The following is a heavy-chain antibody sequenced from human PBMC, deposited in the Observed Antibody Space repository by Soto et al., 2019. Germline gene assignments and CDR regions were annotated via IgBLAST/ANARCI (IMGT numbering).Heavy chain of an antibody. CDR1: GGSISSSNYY. CDR3: ATQEVGGSYVYPFDP. D-gene: IGHD1-26*01. V-gene: IGHV4-39*01. Sequence: QLQLQESGPGLVKPSETLSLTCTVSGGSISSSNYYWGWIRQPPGKGLEWIGSIYYSGSTYYNPSLKSRVTISVDTSKNQFSLKLGSVTAADTAVYYCATQEVGGSYVYPFDPWGQGTLVTVSS. CDR2: IYYSGST. J-gene: IGHJ5*02.